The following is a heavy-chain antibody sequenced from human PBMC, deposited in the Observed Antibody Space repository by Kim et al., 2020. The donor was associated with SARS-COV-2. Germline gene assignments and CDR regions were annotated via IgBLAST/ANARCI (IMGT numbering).Heavy chain of an antibody. D-gene: IGHD6-13*01. J-gene: IGHJ5*02. V-gene: IGHV1-24*01. Sequence: ASVKVSCKVSGYTLTELSMHWVRQAPGKGLEWMGGFDPEDGETIYAQKFQGRVTMTEDTSTDTAYMELSSLRSEDTAVYYCATGPGIAGRRWFDPWGQGTLVTVSS. CDR2: FDPEDGET. CDR3: ATGPGIAGRRWFDP. CDR1: GYTLTELS.